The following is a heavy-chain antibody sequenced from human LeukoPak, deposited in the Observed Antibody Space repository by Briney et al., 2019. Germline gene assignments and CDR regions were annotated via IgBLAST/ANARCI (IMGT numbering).Heavy chain of an antibody. V-gene: IGHV3-23*01. CDR2: ISGGGGIT. CDR1: GFNFANHA. D-gene: IGHD2-21*02. J-gene: IGHJ4*02. Sequence: GGSLRLSCAASGFNFANHAMSWVRQTPGKGLEWVSAISGGGGITYYADSVTGRFTISRDNSKDTLFLQMHSLRPGDTAVYYCVREDTPATANYWGQGTLVTISS. CDR3: VREDTPATANY.